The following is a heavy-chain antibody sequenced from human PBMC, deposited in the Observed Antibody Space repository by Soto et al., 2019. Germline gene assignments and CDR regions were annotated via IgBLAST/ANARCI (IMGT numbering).Heavy chain of an antibody. J-gene: IGHJ4*02. CDR1: GGSFMVYY. Sequence: SETLSLTCAVYGGSFMVYYWSWIRQPPGKGLEWIGEINHSGSTNYNPSLKSRVTISVDTSKNQFSLKLSSVTAADTAVYYCARSSIEPRVFMYPFDFWGQGTLVTVSS. V-gene: IGHV4-34*01. CDR3: ARSSIEPRVFMYPFDF. CDR2: INHSGST. D-gene: IGHD6-6*01.